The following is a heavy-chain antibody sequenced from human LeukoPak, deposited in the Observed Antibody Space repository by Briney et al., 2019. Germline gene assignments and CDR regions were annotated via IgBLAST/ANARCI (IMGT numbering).Heavy chain of an antibody. CDR2: IDYSGRT. CDR3: ATEFYDFLSGESWFDP. J-gene: IGHJ5*02. CDR1: GDSIDSVSYY. V-gene: IGHV4-39*07. D-gene: IGHD3-9*01. Sequence: NPSETLSLTCSVSGDSIDSVSYYWGWIRQAPGKGPEWIASIDYSGRTFYNPSLRSRVTISVDTSNNDFSLNLTSVTAADTAVYYCATEFYDFLSGESWFDPWGQGALVTVSS.